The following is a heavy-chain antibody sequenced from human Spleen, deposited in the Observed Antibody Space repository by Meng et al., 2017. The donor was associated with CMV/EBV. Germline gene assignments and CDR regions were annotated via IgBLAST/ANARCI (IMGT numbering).Heavy chain of an antibody. V-gene: IGHV4-34*01. J-gene: IGHJ4*02. CDR2: INHSGST. D-gene: IGHD1-26*01. CDR3: AREEGATGGSDY. CDR1: GGSFSGYY. Sequence: SETLSLTCAVYGGSFSGYYWSWIRQPPGKGLEWIGEINHSGSTNYNPSLKSRVTIPVDTSKNQFSLKLSSVTAADTAVYYCAREEGATGGSDYWGQGTLVTVSS.